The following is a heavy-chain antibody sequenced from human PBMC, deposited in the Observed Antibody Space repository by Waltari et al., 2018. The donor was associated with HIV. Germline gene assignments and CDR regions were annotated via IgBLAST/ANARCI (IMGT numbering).Heavy chain of an antibody. CDR1: GYNFITYA. J-gene: IGHJ6*02. V-gene: IGHV1-3*04. D-gene: IGHD2-15*01. CDR2: ITTVNGNT. Sequence: QVLLVQSGAEVKKPGASVRVSCTASGYNFITYAIHWVRQAPGQRLEWMGCITTVNGNTKYSQKLQGRGTITRDTSTTTAHMELSRLRSEDTAIYYCARERKVVGASPYYGLDVWGQGTTVTVSS. CDR3: ARERKVVGASPYYGLDV.